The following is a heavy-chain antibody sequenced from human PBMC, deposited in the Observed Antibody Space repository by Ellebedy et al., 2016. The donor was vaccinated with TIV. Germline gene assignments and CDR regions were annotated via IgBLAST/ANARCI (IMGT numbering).Heavy chain of an antibody. Sequence: SETLSLXXTVSGGSISSSSYYWGWIRQPPGKGLEWIGSIYYSGNTYYNPSLKSPVTISIDTSKNQFSLRLSSVTAADTAIYRCARRKVTIPRADAYFDYWGQGILVTVSS. D-gene: IGHD3-3*01. V-gene: IGHV4-39*01. CDR1: GGSISSSSYY. CDR3: ARRKVTIPRADAYFDY. CDR2: IYYSGNT. J-gene: IGHJ4*02.